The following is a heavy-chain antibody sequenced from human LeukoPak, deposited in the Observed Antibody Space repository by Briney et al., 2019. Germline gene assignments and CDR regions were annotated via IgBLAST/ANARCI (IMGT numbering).Heavy chain of an antibody. CDR1: GFTFSDYY. CDR2: ISSSGSTI. Sequence: PGGSLRLSCAASGFTFSDYYMSWIRQAPGKGLEWVSYISSSGSTIYYADSVKGRFTISRDNAKNSLYLQMNSLRAEDTAVYYCAKDARGYDSSGYLDYWGQGTLVTVSS. CDR3: AKDARGYDSSGYLDY. D-gene: IGHD3-22*01. J-gene: IGHJ4*02. V-gene: IGHV3-11*04.